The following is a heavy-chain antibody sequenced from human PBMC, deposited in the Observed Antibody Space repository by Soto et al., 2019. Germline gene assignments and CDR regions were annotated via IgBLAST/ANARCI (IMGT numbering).Heavy chain of an antibody. J-gene: IGHJ6*01. Sequence: EVQLVESGGGLVKPGGSLRLSCAASGFTFSSYSMNWVRQAPGKGLEWVSSISGSSSYIYYADSVKGRFTISRDNAKNSRYLQMNSLRAAPPAVYYCARTGGYYEYGMAVWGKGTTVTVSS. V-gene: IGHV3-21*01. CDR2: ISGSSSYI. D-gene: IGHD3-10*01. CDR1: GFTFSSYS. CDR3: ARTGGYYEYGMAV.